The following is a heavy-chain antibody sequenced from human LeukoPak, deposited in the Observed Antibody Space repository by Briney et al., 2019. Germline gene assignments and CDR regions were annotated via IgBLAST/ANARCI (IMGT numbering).Heavy chain of an antibody. V-gene: IGHV3-23*01. CDR3: AKDARMAVVVAATLDY. CDR2: ISGSGGST. D-gene: IGHD2-15*01. CDR1: GFTFSSYA. J-gene: IGHJ4*02. Sequence: PGGSLRLSCAASGFTFSSYAMSWVRQAPGKGLEWVSAISGSGGSTYYADSVEGRFTISRDNSKNTLSLQMNSLRAEDTAVYYCAKDARMAVVVAATLDYWGQGTLVTVSS.